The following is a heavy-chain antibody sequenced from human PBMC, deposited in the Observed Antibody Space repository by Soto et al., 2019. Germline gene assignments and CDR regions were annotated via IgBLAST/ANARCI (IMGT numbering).Heavy chain of an antibody. V-gene: IGHV1-8*01. CDR2: MHVNSGLT. J-gene: IGHJ5*02. CDR1: GNTFTNLD. Sequence: QVQLVQSGAEVRKPGASVKVSCKASGNTFTNLDLNWVRQAPGQGLEWMGWMHVNSGLTGYAQKFQGRVSMTRDISKSTAYMELSSLSAEDTAVYYCARYIYGQGFISWGQGTLVVVSS. CDR3: ARYIYGQGFIS. D-gene: IGHD5-18*01.